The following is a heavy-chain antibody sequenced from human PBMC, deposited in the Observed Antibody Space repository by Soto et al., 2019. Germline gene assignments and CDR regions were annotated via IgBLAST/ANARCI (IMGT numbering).Heavy chain of an antibody. Sequence: GGSLRLSCAASGFTFSSYWMHWVRQVPEKGLVWVSRINSDGSITNYADAVKGRFTISRDNVKNTLYLQMNSLRAEDTAVYYCVRYPRSVGGSYRPDYWGQGTLVTSPQ. V-gene: IGHV3-74*01. CDR1: GFTFSSYW. CDR2: INSDGSIT. J-gene: IGHJ4*02. D-gene: IGHD3-16*02. CDR3: VRYPRSVGGSYRPDY.